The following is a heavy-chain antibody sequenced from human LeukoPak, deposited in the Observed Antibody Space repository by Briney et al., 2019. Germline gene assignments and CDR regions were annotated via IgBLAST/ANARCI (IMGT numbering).Heavy chain of an antibody. D-gene: IGHD3-22*01. CDR1: GYTFTSYY. CDR2: INPNSGGT. Sequence: ASVKVSCKASGYTFTSYYMHWVRQAPGQGLEWMGRINPNSGGTNYAQKFQGRVTMTRDTSISTAYMELSRLRSDDTAVYYCARDYGSGYYYFDYWGQGTLVTVSS. J-gene: IGHJ4*02. CDR3: ARDYGSGYYYFDY. V-gene: IGHV1-2*06.